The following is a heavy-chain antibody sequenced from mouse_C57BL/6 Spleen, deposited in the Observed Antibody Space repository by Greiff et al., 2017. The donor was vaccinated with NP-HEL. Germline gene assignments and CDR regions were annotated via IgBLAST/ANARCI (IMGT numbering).Heavy chain of an antibody. Sequence: EVHLVESGGGLVKPGGSLKLSCAASGFTFSSYAMSWVRQTPEKRLEWVATISDGGSYTYYPDNVKGRFTISRDNAKNNLYLQMSHLKSEDTAMYYCAREATPYYFDYWAKAPLSQSPQ. CDR3: AREATPYYFDY. J-gene: IGHJ2*01. V-gene: IGHV5-4*01. D-gene: IGHD1-2*01. CDR2: ISDGGSYT. CDR1: GFTFSSYA.